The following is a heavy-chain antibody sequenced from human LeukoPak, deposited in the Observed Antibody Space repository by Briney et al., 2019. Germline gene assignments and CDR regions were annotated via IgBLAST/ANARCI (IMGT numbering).Heavy chain of an antibody. V-gene: IGHV4-34*01. CDR2: INHSGST. J-gene: IGHJ3*02. CDR3: ARGCLAVTMIVVAESDKRAFDI. Sequence: SETLSLTCAVYGGSFSGYYWSWIRQPPGKGLEWIGEINHSGSTNYNPSLKSRVTISVDTSKNQFSLKLSSVTAADTAVCYCARGCLAVTMIVVAESDKRAFDIWGQGTMVTVSS. D-gene: IGHD3-22*01. CDR1: GGSFSGYY.